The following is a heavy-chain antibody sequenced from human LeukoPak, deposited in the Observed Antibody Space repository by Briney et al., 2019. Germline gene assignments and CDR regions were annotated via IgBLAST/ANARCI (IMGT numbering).Heavy chain of an antibody. V-gene: IGHV3-30-3*01. J-gene: IGHJ6*02. CDR3: ARDGVSAYYYHGMDV. CDR1: GFTFSNYA. Sequence: SGGSLRLSCVASGFTFSNYAMHWVRQAPGKGLEWVAGISYDGSNKYYADSVKGRFTISRDTSKNTMNLQMNSLRAENTALYYCARDGVSAYYYHGMDVWGQGTAVTVSS. CDR2: ISYDGSNK. D-gene: IGHD3-10*01.